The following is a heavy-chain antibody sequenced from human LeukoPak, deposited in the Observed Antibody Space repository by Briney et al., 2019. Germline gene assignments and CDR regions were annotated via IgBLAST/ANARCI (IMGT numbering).Heavy chain of an antibody. CDR2: IYYSGST. Sequence: PSETLSLTCTVSGGSISSSSYYWGWIRQPPGKGLEWIGSIYYSGSTYYNPSLKSRVTISVDTSKNQFSLKLSSVTAADTAVYYCARRPITMIVVVIANYYPSAFDIWGQGTMVTVSS. CDR1: GGSISSSSYY. J-gene: IGHJ3*02. CDR3: ARRPITMIVVVIANYYPSAFDI. D-gene: IGHD3-22*01. V-gene: IGHV4-39*07.